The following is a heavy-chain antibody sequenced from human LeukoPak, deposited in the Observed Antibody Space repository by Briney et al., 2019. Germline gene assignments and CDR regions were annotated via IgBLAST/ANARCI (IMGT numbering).Heavy chain of an antibody. CDR1: GFTLSSHY. CDR3: ARLPRY. Sequence: GGSLRPSCAASGFTLSSHYMTWVRQAPGKGLEWVSVIYSGGDTYYADSVKGRFAISRDNSKNTLYLQMNSLRAEDTAVYYCARLPRYWGQGTLVTVSS. J-gene: IGHJ4*02. V-gene: IGHV3-66*02. CDR2: IYSGGDT.